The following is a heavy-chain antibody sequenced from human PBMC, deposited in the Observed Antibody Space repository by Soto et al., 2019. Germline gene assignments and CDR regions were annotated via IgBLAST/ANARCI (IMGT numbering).Heavy chain of an antibody. CDR3: ANSCGGHFHY. CDR2: IYYSGST. V-gene: IGHV4-59*01. J-gene: IGHJ4*01. D-gene: IGHD1-26*01. CDR1: CY. Sequence: CYGRWIRQPPGKGLEWIGYIYYSGSTNYNPSLKSRVTISVDTSKNQFSLKLSSVTAAYLAVNNCANSCGGHFHYWCPGPLV.